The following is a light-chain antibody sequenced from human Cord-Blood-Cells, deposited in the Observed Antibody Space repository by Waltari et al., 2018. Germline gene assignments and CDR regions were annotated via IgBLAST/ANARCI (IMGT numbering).Light chain of an antibody. CDR3: QQYGSSPPYT. J-gene: IGKJ2*01. Sequence: EIVLTQSPGTLSLSPGERATLSCRASQSVSSSYLAWYQQTPGQAPRLRIYGASCMATGIPDRFSGSGSGTDFTLTISRLEPEDFAVYYCQQYGSSPPYTFGQGTKLEIK. CDR2: GAS. CDR1: QSVSSSY. V-gene: IGKV3-20*01.